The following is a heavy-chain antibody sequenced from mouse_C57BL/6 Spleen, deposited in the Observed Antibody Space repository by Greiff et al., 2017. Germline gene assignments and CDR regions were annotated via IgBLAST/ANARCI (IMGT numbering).Heavy chain of an antibody. J-gene: IGHJ3*01. Sequence: DVKLVESGGGLVQPKGSLKLSCAASGFTFNTYAMHWVRQAPGKGLEWVARIRSKSSNYATYYADSVKDRFTISSYDSQCMLYLQMNNLKTEDTAMDCGVREGDSSGYFFACWGPGALVTVCA. CDR3: VREGDSSGYFFAC. CDR2: IRSKSSNYAT. CDR1: GFTFNTYA. V-gene: IGHV10-3*01. D-gene: IGHD3-2*02.